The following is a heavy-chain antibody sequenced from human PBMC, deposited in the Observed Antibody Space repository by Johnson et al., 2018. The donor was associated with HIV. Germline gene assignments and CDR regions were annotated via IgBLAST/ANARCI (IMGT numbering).Heavy chain of an antibody. Sequence: VQLVESGGGLVQPGGSLRLSCAASGFTFSSYDVHWVRQATGKGLEWVSAIGTAGDTYYPGSVKGRFTISRENAKNSLYLQMNSLRAGDTAVYYCAKDIASGYTNGGTLDIWGQGTMVTVSS. D-gene: IGHD6-19*01. CDR3: AKDIASGYTNGGTLDI. J-gene: IGHJ3*02. CDR2: IGTAGDT. CDR1: GFTFSSYD. V-gene: IGHV3-13*01.